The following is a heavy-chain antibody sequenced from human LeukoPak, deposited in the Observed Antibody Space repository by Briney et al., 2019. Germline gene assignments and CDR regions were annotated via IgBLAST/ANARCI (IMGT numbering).Heavy chain of an antibody. CDR3: ARESHGHYYFDY. CDR1: GFTFSSYA. D-gene: IGHD5-24*01. CDR2: ISYDGSNK. J-gene: IGHJ4*02. V-gene: IGHV3-30-3*01. Sequence: GGSLRHSCAASGFTFSSYAMHWVRQAPGKGLEWVAVISYDGSNKYYAGSVKGRFTISRDNSKNTLYLQMNSLRAEDTAVYYCARESHGHYYFDYWGQGTLVTVSS.